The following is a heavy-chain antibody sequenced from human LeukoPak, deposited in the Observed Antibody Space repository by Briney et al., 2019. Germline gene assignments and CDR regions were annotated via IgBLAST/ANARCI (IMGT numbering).Heavy chain of an antibody. J-gene: IGHJ4*02. CDR3: AKRGPGSPQSGKYYFDY. D-gene: IGHD3-10*01. V-gene: IGHV3-23*01. CDR2: ISGSAAAT. CDR1: GFTFSNAW. Sequence: GGSLRLSCAASGFTFSNAWMSWVRQAPGKGLEWVSAISGSAAATFYGDSVKGRFTISRDNSKKTVYLQMNSLRAEDTAVYYCAKRGPGSPQSGKYYFDYWGQGILVTVSS.